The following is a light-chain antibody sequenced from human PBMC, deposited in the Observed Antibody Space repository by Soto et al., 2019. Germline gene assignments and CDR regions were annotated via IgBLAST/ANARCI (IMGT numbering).Light chain of an antibody. J-gene: IGKJ2*01. CDR1: QSVSSY. CDR2: DAT. Sequence: EIVLTQSPATLSLSPGERATLSCRASQSVSSYLAWYQQQPGQAPRLLLYDATNRATGIPARFIGSGFGTDFTLSIISLDPEDFAVYYCQQRSNWPPYTFGQGTKLEIK. CDR3: QQRSNWPPYT. V-gene: IGKV3-11*01.